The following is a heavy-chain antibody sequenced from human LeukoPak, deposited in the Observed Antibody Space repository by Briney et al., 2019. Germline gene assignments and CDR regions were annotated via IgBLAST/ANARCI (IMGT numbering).Heavy chain of an antibody. CDR1: GGSFSGYY. Sequence: PSETLTLTCAVYGGSFSGYYWSWIRQPPGKGLEWIGEINHSGSTNYNPSLKSRVTISVDTSKNQFSLKLSSVTAADTAVYYCARHRCSGGSCYPMNWFDPWGQGTLVTVSS. J-gene: IGHJ5*02. V-gene: IGHV4-34*01. CDR2: INHSGST. D-gene: IGHD2-15*01. CDR3: ARHRCSGGSCYPMNWFDP.